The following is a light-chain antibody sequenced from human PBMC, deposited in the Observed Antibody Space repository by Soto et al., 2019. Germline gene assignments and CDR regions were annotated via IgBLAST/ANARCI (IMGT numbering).Light chain of an antibody. Sequence: QSVLTQPPSVSGAPGLRVTISCTGSSSNIGAGYDVHWYQQLPGTAPKLLIYANTNRPSGVPDRFSGSKSGTSASLAITGLQAEDEADYYCQSYDTSLSALFGGGTKLTVL. V-gene: IGLV1-40*01. CDR1: SSNIGAGYD. J-gene: IGLJ2*01. CDR2: ANT. CDR3: QSYDTSLSAL.